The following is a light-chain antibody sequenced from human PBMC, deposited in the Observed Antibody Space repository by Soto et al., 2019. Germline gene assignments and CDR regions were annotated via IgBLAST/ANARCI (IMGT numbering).Light chain of an antibody. Sequence: QSALTQPASVSGSPGQSITISCTGTSSDVGGYNYVSWYQQHPGKAPELMIYEVSNRPSGVSNRFSGSKSGNTASLTISGLQAEDEAEYYCSSYTTSITLVFGGGTKLTVL. CDR3: SSYTTSITLV. CDR1: SSDVGGYNY. V-gene: IGLV2-14*01. CDR2: EVS. J-gene: IGLJ2*01.